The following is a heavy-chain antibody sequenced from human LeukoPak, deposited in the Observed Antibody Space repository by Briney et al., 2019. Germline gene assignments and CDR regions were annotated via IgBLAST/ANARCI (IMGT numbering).Heavy chain of an antibody. CDR3: ARDSGYIISSVFGY. V-gene: IGHV3-64*04. CDR2: IGRGGDST. CDR1: GFSFSDLG. D-gene: IGHD6-13*01. Sequence: GGSLRLSCLASGFSFSDLGMHWVRQAPGKGLEHVSTIGRGGDSTYYADSVKGRFTISRDNSKNTLYLQVNSLRAEDTAVYFCARDSGYIISSVFGYWGQGTLVTVSS. J-gene: IGHJ4*02.